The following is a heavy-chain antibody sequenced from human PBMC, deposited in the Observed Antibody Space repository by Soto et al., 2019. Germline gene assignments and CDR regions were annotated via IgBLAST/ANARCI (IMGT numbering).Heavy chain of an antibody. Sequence: GGSLRLSCAASGFTFSNHAMSWVRQAPGKGLEWVSTIGGSDGRTYYADSVKGRFTISRDNSKNTLDLQMNNLGVEETAKYYCVKDWGGGDCSGGSCFGYWGQGTLVTVSS. V-gene: IGHV3-23*01. D-gene: IGHD2-15*01. CDR2: IGGSDGRT. J-gene: IGHJ4*02. CDR1: GFTFSNHA. CDR3: VKDWGGGDCSGGSCFGY.